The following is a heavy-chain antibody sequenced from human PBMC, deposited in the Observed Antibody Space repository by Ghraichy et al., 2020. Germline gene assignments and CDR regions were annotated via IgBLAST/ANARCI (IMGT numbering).Heavy chain of an antibody. J-gene: IGHJ4*02. Sequence: GGSLRLSCAASGFTFSSYAMSWVRQAPGKGLEWVSAISGSGGSTNYADSVKGRFTISRDNSKNTLYLQMNSLRAEDTAVYFCAKAFSVWQVDYWGQGTLVTVSS. V-gene: IGHV3-23*01. D-gene: IGHD6-19*01. CDR3: AKAFSVWQVDY. CDR1: GFTFSSYA. CDR2: ISGSGGST.